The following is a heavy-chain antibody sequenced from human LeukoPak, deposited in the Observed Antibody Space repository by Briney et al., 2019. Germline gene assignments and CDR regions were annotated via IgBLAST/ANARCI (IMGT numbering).Heavy chain of an antibody. V-gene: IGHV1-69*13. CDR3: ARGMFEWLRSRYPYYYYYYMDV. CDR1: GGTFSSYA. CDR2: IIPIFGTA. D-gene: IGHD5-12*01. Sequence: GASVKVSCKASGGTFSSYAISWVRQAPGQGLEWMGGIIPIFGTANYAQKFQGRVTITADESTSTAYMELSSLRSEDTAVYYCARGMFEWLRSRYPYYYYYYMDVWGKGTTVTISS. J-gene: IGHJ6*03.